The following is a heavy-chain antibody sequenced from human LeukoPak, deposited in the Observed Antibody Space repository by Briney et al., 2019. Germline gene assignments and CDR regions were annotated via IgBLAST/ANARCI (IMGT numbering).Heavy chain of an antibody. CDR3: ATPAAGPGAEYSLY. J-gene: IGHJ1*01. D-gene: IGHD6-13*01. V-gene: IGHV3-21*01. Sequence: GGSLRLSCAASGFTFSSYSMNWVRQAPGKGLEWVSSIDFTSRYIYNADSVKGRFTTSRDNAKNSLDLQMNSLKVEDTAVYYCATPAAGPGAEYSLYWGQGTLVTVSS. CDR1: GFTFSSYS. CDR2: IDFTSRYI.